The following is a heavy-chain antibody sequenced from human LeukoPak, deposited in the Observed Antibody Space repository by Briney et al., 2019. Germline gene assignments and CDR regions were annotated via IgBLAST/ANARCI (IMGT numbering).Heavy chain of an antibody. J-gene: IGHJ3*02. Sequence: GGSLRLSCAASGFTFSSYSMNWVRQAPGKGLEWVSYISSSSSTIYYADSVKGRFTISRDNAKNSLYLQMNSLRAEDTAVYYCARVQTPGIAAAGTIGDAFDIWGQGTMVTVSS. V-gene: IGHV3-48*01. CDR1: GFTFSSYS. D-gene: IGHD6-13*01. CDR2: ISSSSSTI. CDR3: ARVQTPGIAAAGTIGDAFDI.